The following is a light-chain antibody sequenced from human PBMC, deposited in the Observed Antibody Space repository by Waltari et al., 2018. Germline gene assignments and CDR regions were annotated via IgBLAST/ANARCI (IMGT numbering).Light chain of an antibody. CDR2: GNS. CDR3: QSYDSSLSGSV. V-gene: IGLV1-40*01. J-gene: IGLJ2*01. CDR1: SSNSGAGYG. Sequence: QSVLTQPPSVSGAPGQRVTIPCTGSSSNSGAGYGLPWYQALPGTAPKLLLYGNSNRPSGGPDRFSGSKSGTSASLAITGLQAEDEADYYCQSYDSSLSGSVFGGGTKLTVL.